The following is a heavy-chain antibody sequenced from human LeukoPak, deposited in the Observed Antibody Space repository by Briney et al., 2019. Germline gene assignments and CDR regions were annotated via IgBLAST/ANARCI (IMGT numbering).Heavy chain of an antibody. J-gene: IGHJ4*02. Sequence: GGSLRLSCAASGFTFSSYVMSWVRQAPGKGLEWVSAISGSGGSTYYADSVKGRFTISRDNSKNTLYLQMNSLRAEDTAVYYCAKDRGSAAGTSEGYWGQGTLVTVSS. V-gene: IGHV3-23*01. CDR1: GFTFSSYV. CDR2: ISGSGGST. CDR3: AKDRGSAAGTSEGY. D-gene: IGHD6-13*01.